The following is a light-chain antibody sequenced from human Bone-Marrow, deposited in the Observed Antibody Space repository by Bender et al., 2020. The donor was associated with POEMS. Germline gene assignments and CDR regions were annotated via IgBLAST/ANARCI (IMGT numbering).Light chain of an antibody. CDR1: DLGDKY. Sequence: SYEVTQPPSVSVSPGQTASITCSGDDLGDKYVAGYQQKPGQSPVLVIYQDTKRPSGIPERFSGSNSGNTATLTISGTQAMDEADYYCQAWDTYSVMFGGGTKLTVL. J-gene: IGLJ3*02. CDR3: QAWDTYSVM. V-gene: IGLV3-1*01. CDR2: QDT.